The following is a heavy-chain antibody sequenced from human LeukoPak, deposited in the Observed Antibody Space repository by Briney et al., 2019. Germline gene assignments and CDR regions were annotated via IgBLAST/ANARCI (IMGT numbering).Heavy chain of an antibody. CDR3: ATSDDSSGSD. J-gene: IGHJ4*02. Sequence: GGSLRLSCVASGFTFSGYWMSWVRQAPGKGLEWVANINEGESIKHYVDSVKGRFTISRDNAKNSVFLQMNSLRDEDTALYYCATSDDSSGSDWGQGILVTVSS. CDR2: INEGESIK. V-gene: IGHV3-7*01. CDR1: GFTFSGYW. D-gene: IGHD3-22*01.